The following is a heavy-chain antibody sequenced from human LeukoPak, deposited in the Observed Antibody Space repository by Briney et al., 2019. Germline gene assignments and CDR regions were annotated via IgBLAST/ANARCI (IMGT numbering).Heavy chain of an antibody. V-gene: IGHV3-23*01. J-gene: IGHJ4*02. CDR2: ISGSGGNT. CDR3: ANDSSGYYGVFNY. D-gene: IGHD3-22*01. Sequence: GGSLRLSCAASGVTLSSYAMSWARQAPGKGLEWVAAISGSGGNTYKADSVKGRFTISRDNSKNTLYLQMSSLRAEDTAVYYCANDSSGYYGVFNYWGQGTLVTVSS. CDR1: GVTLSSYA.